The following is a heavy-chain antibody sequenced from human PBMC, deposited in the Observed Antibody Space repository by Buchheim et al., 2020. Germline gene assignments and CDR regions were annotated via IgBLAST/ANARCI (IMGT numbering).Heavy chain of an antibody. CDR3: AREERMVYATSLQYYYYGMDV. CDR1: GYTFTSYY. V-gene: IGHV1-46*01. J-gene: IGHJ6*02. CDR2: INPSGGST. D-gene: IGHD2-8*01. Sequence: QVQLVQSGAEVKKPGASVKVSCKASGYTFTSYYMHWVRQAPGQGLEWMGIINPSGGSTSYAQKFQGRVTMTRDTSTSTVDMELSSLRSEDTAVYYCAREERMVYATSLQYYYYGMDVWGQGTT.